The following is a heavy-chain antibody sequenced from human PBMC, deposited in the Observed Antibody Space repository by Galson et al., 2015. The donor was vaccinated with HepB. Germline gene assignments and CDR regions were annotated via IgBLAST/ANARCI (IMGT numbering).Heavy chain of an antibody. D-gene: IGHD6-13*01. CDR1: GFTFGDYA. CDR3: TRDRWGEYSSSWTHSYYYYYGMDV. CDR2: IRSKAYGGTT. J-gene: IGHJ6*02. V-gene: IGHV3-49*04. Sequence: SLRLSCAASGFTFGDYAMSWVRQAPGKGLEWVGFIRSKAYGGTTEYAASVKGRFTISRDDSKSIAYLQMNSLKTEDTAVYYCTRDRWGEYSSSWTHSYYYYYGMDVWGQGTTVTVSS.